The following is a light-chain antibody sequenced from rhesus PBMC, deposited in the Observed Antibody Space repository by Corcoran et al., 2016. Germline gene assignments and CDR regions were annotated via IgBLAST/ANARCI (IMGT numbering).Light chain of an antibody. J-gene: IGKJ4*01. V-gene: IGKV1-37*01. CDR1: QGISSY. CDR3: QQYNSDPLT. CDR2: YAS. Sequence: DIQMTQSPSSLSASVGDRVTITCRASQGISSYLAWYQQKPGKAPKPLIYYASNLERGVPSRFSGSGSGIEFTLTSSSLQPEEFATYYCQQYNSDPLTFGGGTKVEIK.